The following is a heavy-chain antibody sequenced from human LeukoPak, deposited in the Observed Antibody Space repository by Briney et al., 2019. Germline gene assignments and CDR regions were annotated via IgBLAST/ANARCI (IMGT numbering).Heavy chain of an antibody. Sequence: ASVNVPCKASGYTFTRYYMHWVRQAPGQGLEWMGIINPGGGSTSYAQKFQGRVTLTRDMSTGTVYMELSSLRSDDTAVYYCARGSAIAARPYGWFDPWGQGTLVTVSS. D-gene: IGHD6-6*01. CDR1: GYTFTRYY. J-gene: IGHJ5*02. CDR2: INPGGGST. CDR3: ARGSAIAARPYGWFDP. V-gene: IGHV1-46*01.